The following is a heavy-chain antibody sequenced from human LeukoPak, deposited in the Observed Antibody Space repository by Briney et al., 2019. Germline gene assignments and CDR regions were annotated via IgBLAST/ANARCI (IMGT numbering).Heavy chain of an antibody. CDR3: ARGSGWNSFDP. V-gene: IGHV4-61*02. Sequence: PSQTLSLTCTISGGSINSDLYYWAWIRQPAGKRLEWIGRIYTNGWTDYNPSLKSRVTISVDTSKNQFSLKLGFVTAADTAFYYCARGSGWNSFDPWGQGTLVTVSS. J-gene: IGHJ5*02. D-gene: IGHD6-19*01. CDR1: GGSINSDLYY. CDR2: IYTNGWT.